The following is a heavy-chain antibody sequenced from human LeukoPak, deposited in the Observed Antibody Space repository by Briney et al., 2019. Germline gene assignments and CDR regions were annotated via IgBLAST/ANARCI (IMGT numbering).Heavy chain of an antibody. CDR2: ISSSSSNI. J-gene: IGHJ4*02. CDR1: GFTFSDYY. Sequence: GGSLRLSCAASGFTFSDYYMSWIRQAPGKGLEWVSYISSSSSNIYYADSVKGRFTISRDNSKNTVYLQMNSLRAEDTAVYYCAKDPTHFRVWDDYDNTRLNYWGQGTLVTVSS. CDR3: AKDPTHFRVWDDYDNTRLNY. V-gene: IGHV3-11*04. D-gene: IGHD3-22*01.